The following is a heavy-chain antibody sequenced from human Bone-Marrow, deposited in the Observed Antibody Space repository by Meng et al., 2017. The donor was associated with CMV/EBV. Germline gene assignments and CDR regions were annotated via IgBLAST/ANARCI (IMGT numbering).Heavy chain of an antibody. D-gene: IGHD3-3*01. CDR1: GYTFTGYY. CDR3: ARVWGFWSGYYRPAVYFDY. CDR2: INPNSGGT. V-gene: IGHV1-2*02. Sequence: ASVKVSCKASGYTFTGYYMHWVRQAPGQGLEWMGWINPNSGGTNYAQKFQGRVTMTRDTSISTAYMELSRLRSDDTAVYYCARVWGFWSGYYRPAVYFDYWGQGTLVTFYS. J-gene: IGHJ4*02.